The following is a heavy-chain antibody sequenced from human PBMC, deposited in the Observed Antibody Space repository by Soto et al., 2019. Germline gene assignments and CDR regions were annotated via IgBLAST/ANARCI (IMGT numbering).Heavy chain of an antibody. CDR1: GFTFTSSA. CDR3: AASPSLWQSDYCGVMDV. Sequence: SVKVSCKTSGFTFTSSAIQWVRQARGQRLEWIGWIVVGSDNTNYAQKFQERVTITRDLSTNTIYMDLSGLRSEDTAVYYCAASPSLWQSDYCGVMDVWGQGTTVTVSS. D-gene: IGHD1-26*01. CDR2: IVVGSDNT. J-gene: IGHJ6*02. V-gene: IGHV1-58*02.